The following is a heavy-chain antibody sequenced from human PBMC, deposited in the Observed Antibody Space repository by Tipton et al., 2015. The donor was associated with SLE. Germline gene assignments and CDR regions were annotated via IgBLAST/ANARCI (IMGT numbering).Heavy chain of an antibody. CDR3: TRDARFNYYYMDV. J-gene: IGHJ6*03. Sequence: SLRLSCAASGFLFSSYWMSWFRQAPGKGLEWIGFIRSKPYGGTTEYAASVKGRFTISRDDSKSIAYLQMNSLKTEDTAVYYCTRDARFNYYYMDVWGKGTTVTISS. CDR1: GFLFSSYW. D-gene: IGHD3-16*01. V-gene: IGHV3-49*03. CDR2: IRSKPYGGTT.